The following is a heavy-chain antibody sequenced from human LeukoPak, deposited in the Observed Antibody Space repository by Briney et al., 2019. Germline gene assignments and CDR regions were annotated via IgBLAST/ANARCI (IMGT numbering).Heavy chain of an antibody. V-gene: IGHV3-21*04. CDR3: VKGAQWLFDY. D-gene: IGHD6-19*01. CDR1: GFTFSTYS. Sequence: AGGSLRLSCAASGFTFSTYSMKWVRQAPGKGLEWVSSISRSSSYIYYADSVKGRFTISRDNAKNSLYLQMNSLRTEDTALYYCVKGAQWLFDYWGQGTLVTVAP. CDR2: ISRSSSYI. J-gene: IGHJ4*02.